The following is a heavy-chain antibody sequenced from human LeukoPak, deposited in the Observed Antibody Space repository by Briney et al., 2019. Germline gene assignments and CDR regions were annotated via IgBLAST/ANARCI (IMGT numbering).Heavy chain of an antibody. J-gene: IGHJ4*02. CDR1: GGTFSSYA. CDR2: TIPILGIA. D-gene: IGHD5-12*01. Sequence: SVKVSCKASGGTFSSYAISWVRQAPGQGLEWMGRTIPILGIANYAQKFQGRVTITADKSTSTAYMELSSLRSEDTAVYYCARESPRVATIDYWGQGTLVTVSS. V-gene: IGHV1-69*04. CDR3: ARESPRVATIDY.